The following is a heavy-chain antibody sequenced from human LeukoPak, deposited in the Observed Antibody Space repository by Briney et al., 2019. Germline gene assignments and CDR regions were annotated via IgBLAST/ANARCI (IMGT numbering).Heavy chain of an antibody. J-gene: IGHJ3*01. CDR1: GFTFSSHS. D-gene: IGHD2-21*01. Sequence: GGSLRLSCAASGFTFSSHSLNWVRRAPGKGLEWISSISGSSSFIYYAGSVKGRFTISRDNAKASVYLQMNSLRAEDTAVYYCARGVASGDSHTFDVWGQGTLVIVSS. V-gene: IGHV3-21*01. CDR3: ARGVASGDSHTFDV. CDR2: ISGSSSFI.